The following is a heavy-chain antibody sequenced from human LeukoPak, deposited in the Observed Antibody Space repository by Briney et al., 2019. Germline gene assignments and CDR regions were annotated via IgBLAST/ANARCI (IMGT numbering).Heavy chain of an antibody. CDR3: ARDFGSGGRRYWFDP. J-gene: IGHJ5*02. V-gene: IGHV3-30-3*01. CDR1: GFSFKSYA. CDR2: ISYDGSNK. D-gene: IGHD2-15*01. Sequence: PGGSLRLSCAASGFSFKSYAMHWVRQAPGKGLEWVALISYDGSNKYYAVSVKGRFTISRDNSKRTLYLQMNSVRAEDTAVYYCARDFGSGGRRYWFDPWGQGTLVSVSS.